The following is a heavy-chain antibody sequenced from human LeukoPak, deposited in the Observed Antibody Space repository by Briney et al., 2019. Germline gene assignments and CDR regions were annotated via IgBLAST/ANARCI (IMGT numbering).Heavy chain of an antibody. CDR2: IIPILGIA. CDR1: GGIFSSYA. V-gene: IGHV1-69*04. CDR3: ARDLPPYYFDY. Sequence: SVKVSCKGSGGIFSSYAISWVRQAPGQGLEWMGMIIPILGIANYAQKFQGRVTITADKYTSTAYMDLSSLRSEDTAVYYCARDLPPYYFDYWGQGTLVTVSS. J-gene: IGHJ4*02.